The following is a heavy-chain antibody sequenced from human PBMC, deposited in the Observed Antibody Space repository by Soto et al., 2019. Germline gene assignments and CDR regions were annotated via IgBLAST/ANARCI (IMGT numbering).Heavy chain of an antibody. Sequence: SETLSLTCTVSRGSISNGDYYWSWIRQPPGKGLEWIGYIYYSGGSFYNPSLKRRATISVDTSKNQFSLDLNSVTAADTAVYYCARDLRDPTMLRGLWFDPWGQGTLVTVSS. CDR1: RGSISNGDYY. J-gene: IGHJ5*02. V-gene: IGHV4-30-4*01. CDR2: IYYSGGS. CDR3: ARDLRDPTMLRGLWFDP. D-gene: IGHD3-10*01.